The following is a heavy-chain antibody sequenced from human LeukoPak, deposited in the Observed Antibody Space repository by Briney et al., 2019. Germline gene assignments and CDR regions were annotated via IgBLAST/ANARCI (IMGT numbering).Heavy chain of an antibody. D-gene: IGHD6-19*01. J-gene: IGHJ4*02. CDR2: IYYSGST. V-gene: IGHV4-39*07. Sequence: SETLSLTCTVSGGSISSSSYYWGWIRQPPGKGLEWIGSIYYSGSTYYNPSLKSRVTISVDTSKNQFSLKLSSVTAADTAVYYCASKAVAGTFSVRVFDYWGQGTLVTVSS. CDR1: GGSISSSSYY. CDR3: ASKAVAGTFSVRVFDY.